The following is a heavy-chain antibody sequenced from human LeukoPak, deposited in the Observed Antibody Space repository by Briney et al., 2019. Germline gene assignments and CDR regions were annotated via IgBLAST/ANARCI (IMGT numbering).Heavy chain of an antibody. Sequence: SETLSLTCTVSYGSISGYYWSWIRQPPGKGLYWIGYIYYSGSTKYNPSLKSRVTISLDTSKNQFSLMLSSVTAADTAVYYCARGGGDYYYSYYLDVWGKGTTVTVSS. V-gene: IGHV4-59*01. J-gene: IGHJ6*03. D-gene: IGHD3-10*01. CDR2: IYYSGST. CDR1: YGSISGYY. CDR3: ARGGGDYYYSYYLDV.